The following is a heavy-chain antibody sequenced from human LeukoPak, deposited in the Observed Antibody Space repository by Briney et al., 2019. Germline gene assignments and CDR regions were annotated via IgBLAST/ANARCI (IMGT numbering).Heavy chain of an antibody. Sequence: SETLSLTCAVYGGSFSGYYWSWIRQPPGKGLEWIGEINHSGRTNYNPSLKSRVTISVDTSKNQFSLKLSSVTAADTAVYYCARDSGLSHFDYWGQGTLVTVSS. CDR1: GGSFSGYY. CDR3: ARDSGLSHFDY. D-gene: IGHD6-13*01. V-gene: IGHV4-34*01. CDR2: INHSGRT. J-gene: IGHJ4*02.